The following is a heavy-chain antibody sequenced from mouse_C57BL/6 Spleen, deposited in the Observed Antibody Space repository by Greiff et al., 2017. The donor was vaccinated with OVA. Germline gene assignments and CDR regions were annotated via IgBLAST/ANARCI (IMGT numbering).Heavy chain of an antibody. CDR1: GYTFTDYY. CDR3: ARDPYGSFDY. V-gene: IGHV1-26*01. CDR2: INPNNGGT. Sequence: EVQLQQSGPELVKPGASVKISCKASGYTFTDYYMNWVKQSHGKSLEWIGDINPNNGGTSYNQKFKGKATLTVDKSSSTAYMELRSLTSEDSAVYYCARDPYGSFDYWGQGTTLTVSS. D-gene: IGHD1-1*01. J-gene: IGHJ2*01.